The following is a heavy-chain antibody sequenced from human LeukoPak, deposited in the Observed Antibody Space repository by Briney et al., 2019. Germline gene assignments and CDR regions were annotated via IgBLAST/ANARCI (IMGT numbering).Heavy chain of an antibody. CDR3: ARGRYYYDSSGQPSNAFDI. CDR1: GFTFSNAW. V-gene: IGHV3-15*01. CDR2: IKSKTDGGTT. J-gene: IGHJ3*02. Sequence: GGSLRLSCAASGFTFSNAWMSWVRQAPGKGLEWVGRIKSKTDGGTTDYAAPVKGRFTISRDDSKNTLYLQMNSLRAEDTAVYYCARGRYYYDSSGQPSNAFDIWGQGTMVTVSS. D-gene: IGHD3-22*01.